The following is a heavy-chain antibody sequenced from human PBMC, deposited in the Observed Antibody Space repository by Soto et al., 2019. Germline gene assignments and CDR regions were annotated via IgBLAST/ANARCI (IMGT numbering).Heavy chain of an antibody. CDR3: ASGSIWGAPMDV. CDR2: IYYSGSS. Sequence: QVQLQESGPGLVKPSQTLSLTCTVSGGSISSGGYYWSWIRQHPGKALEWIGYIYYSGSSYYNPSLKSRVTMSVDASKTQFPLKLSSVTAADTAVYYCASGSIWGAPMDVWGHGTTVTVSS. V-gene: IGHV4-31*03. J-gene: IGHJ6*02. D-gene: IGHD3-16*01. CDR1: GGSISSGGYY.